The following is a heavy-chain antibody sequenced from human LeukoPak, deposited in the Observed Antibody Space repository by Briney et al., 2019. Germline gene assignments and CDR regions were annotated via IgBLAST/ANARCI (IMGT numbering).Heavy chain of an antibody. CDR2: ISGSGGST. CDR3: AKNDYGDYVELYYFDY. D-gene: IGHD4-17*01. Sequence: PGRSLRLSCAASGFTFSSYAMSWVRQAPGKGLEWVSAISGSGGSTYYADSVKGRFTISRDNSKNTLYLQMNSLRAEDTAVYYCAKNDYGDYVELYYFDYWGQGTLVTVSS. CDR1: GFTFSSYA. J-gene: IGHJ4*02. V-gene: IGHV3-23*01.